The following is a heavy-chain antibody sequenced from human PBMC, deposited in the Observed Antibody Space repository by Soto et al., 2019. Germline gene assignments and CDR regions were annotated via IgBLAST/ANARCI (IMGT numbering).Heavy chain of an antibody. V-gene: IGHV1-69*06. D-gene: IGHD2-15*01. Sequence: SVKVSCNASGGTFSSYAISWVRQAPGQGLEWMGGIIPIFGTANYAQKVQGRVTITADKSTSTAYMELSSLRSEHPALYYCATSRGPSRSTPYYYGMEVSRQRPTVAV. J-gene: IGHJ6*02. CDR2: IIPIFGTA. CDR1: GGTFSSYA. CDR3: ATSRGPSRSTPYYYGMEV.